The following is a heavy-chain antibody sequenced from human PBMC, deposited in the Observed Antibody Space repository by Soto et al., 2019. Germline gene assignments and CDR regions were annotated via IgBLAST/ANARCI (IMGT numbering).Heavy chain of an antibody. CDR2: IYYSGST. J-gene: IGHJ6*02. CDR3: ARGKQYYDFWSGYYDNYYYYGMDV. D-gene: IGHD3-3*01. CDR1: GGSISSYY. Sequence: SETLSLTCTVSGGSISSYYWSWIRQPPGKGLEWIGYIYYSGSTNYNPSLKSRVTISVDTSKNQFSLKLSSVTAADTAVYYRARGKQYYDFWSGYYDNYYYYGMDVWGQGTTVTVSS. V-gene: IGHV4-59*01.